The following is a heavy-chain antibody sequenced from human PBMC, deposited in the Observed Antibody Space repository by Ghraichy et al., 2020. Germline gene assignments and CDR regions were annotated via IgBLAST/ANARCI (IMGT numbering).Heavy chain of an antibody. CDR2: IWYDGSNK. CDR3: ARDATVAVPDY. V-gene: IGHV3-33*01. CDR1: GFTFSSYG. D-gene: IGHD6-19*01. Sequence: GGSLRLSCAASGFTFSSYGMHWVRQAPGKGLEWVAVIWYDGSNKYYADSVKGRFTISRDNSKNTLYLQMNSLRAEDTAVYYCARDATVAVPDYWGQGTLVTVSS. J-gene: IGHJ4*02.